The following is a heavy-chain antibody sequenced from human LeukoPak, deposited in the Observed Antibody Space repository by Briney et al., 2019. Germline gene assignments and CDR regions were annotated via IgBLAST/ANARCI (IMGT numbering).Heavy chain of an antibody. D-gene: IGHD1-14*01. Sequence: GGSLRLSCAASGFTFSSYAMSWVRQAPGKGLEWVSAISGSGGSTYYADSVKGRFTISRDNAKNSLYLQMNSVRAEDTAVYYCARSFRRVLTDAFDIWGQGTMVTVSS. CDR2: ISGSGGST. V-gene: IGHV3-23*01. CDR1: GFTFSSYA. CDR3: ARSFRRVLTDAFDI. J-gene: IGHJ3*02.